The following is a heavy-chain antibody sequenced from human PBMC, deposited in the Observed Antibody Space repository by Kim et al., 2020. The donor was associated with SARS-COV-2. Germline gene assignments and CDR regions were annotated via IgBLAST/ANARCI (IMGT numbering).Heavy chain of an antibody. CDR2: INAGNGNT. J-gene: IGHJ4*02. D-gene: IGHD3-22*01. V-gene: IGHV1-3*01. Sequence: ASVKVSCKASGYTFTSYAMHWVRQAPGQRLEWIGWINAGNGNTKYSQKFQGRVTITRDTSASTAYMELSSLRSEDTAVYYCARDGGTDYYDNSFDYWGQGTLVSVSA. CDR3: ARDGGTDYYDNSFDY. CDR1: GYTFTSYA.